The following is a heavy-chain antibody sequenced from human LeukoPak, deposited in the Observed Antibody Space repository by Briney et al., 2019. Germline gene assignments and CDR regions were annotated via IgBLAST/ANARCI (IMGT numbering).Heavy chain of an antibody. CDR2: IYYSGST. J-gene: IGHJ4*02. V-gene: IGHV4-39*07. CDR3: ARDQIPSRRGYSYGSQVDYFDY. D-gene: IGHD5-18*01. Sequence: PSETLSLTCTVSGGSISSSSYYWGWIRQPPGKGLEWIGSIYYSGSTYYKPSRKSRVTISVDTSKNQFSLKLSSLTAADTAVYYCARDQIPSRRGYSYGSQVDYFDYWGQGTLVTVSS. CDR1: GGSISSSSYY.